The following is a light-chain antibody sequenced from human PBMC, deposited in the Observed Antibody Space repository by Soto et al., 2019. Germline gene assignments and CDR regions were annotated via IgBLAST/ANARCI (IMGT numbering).Light chain of an antibody. Sequence: QSALTQPPSASGSPGQSVTISCTGTSSEAGGYNYVSWYQQHPGKAPKLTMYEDSNRPSGVPDRFSGSKCANTPSLTVSGFLAEDEADYNCSSYAGSNNDFGGGTKVTVL. CDR2: EDS. V-gene: IGLV2-8*01. J-gene: IGLJ1*01. CDR1: SSEAGGYNY. CDR3: SSYAGSNND.